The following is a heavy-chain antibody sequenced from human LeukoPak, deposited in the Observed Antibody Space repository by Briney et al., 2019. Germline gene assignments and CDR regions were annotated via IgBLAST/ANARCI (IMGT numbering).Heavy chain of an antibody. CDR1: GFTFSSYS. Sequence: GGSLRLSCAASGFTFSSYSMNWVRQAPGKGLEWVSYISSSSSTIYYADSVKGRFTISRDNAKNSLYLQMNSLRAEDTAVYYCARGAPYSSGWRFNFDYWGQGTLVTVSS. CDR3: ARGAPYSSGWRFNFDY. J-gene: IGHJ4*02. V-gene: IGHV3-48*01. D-gene: IGHD6-19*01. CDR2: ISSSSSTI.